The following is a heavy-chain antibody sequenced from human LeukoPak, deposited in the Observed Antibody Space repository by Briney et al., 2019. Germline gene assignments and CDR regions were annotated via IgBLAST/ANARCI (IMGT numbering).Heavy chain of an antibody. J-gene: IGHJ6*03. CDR2: INWNGGST. CDR1: GFTFDDYG. V-gene: IGHV3-20*01. CDR3: ARGGYCSSTSCYFGYYYYYMDV. Sequence: GGSLRLSCAASGFTFDDYGMSWVRQAPGKGLEWVSGINWNGGSTGYADSVKGRFTISRDNAKNSLYLQMNSLRAEDTALYHCARGGYCSSTSCYFGYYYYYMDVWGKGTTVTVSS. D-gene: IGHD2-2*01.